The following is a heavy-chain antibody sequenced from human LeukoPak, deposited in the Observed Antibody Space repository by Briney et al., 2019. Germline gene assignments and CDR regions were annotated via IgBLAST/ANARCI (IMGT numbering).Heavy chain of an antibody. J-gene: IGHJ4*02. D-gene: IGHD3-3*01. CDR1: GGSFSGYY. V-gene: IGHV4-34*01. Sequence: PSETLSLTCAVYGGSFSGYYWSWIRQPPGKGLEWIGEINHSGSTNYNPSLKSRVTISVDTSKSQFSLKLSSVTAADTAVYYCARFSGGRLRFLEWRQFDYWGQGTLVTVSS. CDR2: INHSGST. CDR3: ARFSGGRLRFLEWRQFDY.